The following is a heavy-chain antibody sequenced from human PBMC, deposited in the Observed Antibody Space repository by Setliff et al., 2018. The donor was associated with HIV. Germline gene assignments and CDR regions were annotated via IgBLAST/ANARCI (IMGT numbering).Heavy chain of an antibody. V-gene: IGHV4-38-2*01. Sequence: SETLSLTCAVSGYSIGSGSFWGWIRQPPGKGLEWIATIPHNGGTYYNPDPSLTGRVTISVDTSKNQFSLKLAFVTAADTAVYHCARYSTLTTNFDYWGQGTLVTVSS. CDR3: ARYSTLTTNFDY. CDR1: GYSIGSGSF. CDR2: IPHNGGT. D-gene: IGHD4-17*01. J-gene: IGHJ4*02.